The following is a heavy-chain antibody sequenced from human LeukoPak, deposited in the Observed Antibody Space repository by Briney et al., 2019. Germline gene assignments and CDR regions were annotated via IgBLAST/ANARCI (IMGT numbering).Heavy chain of an antibody. Sequence: GGSLRLSCAVSGFSFSSYAMNWVRQAPGKGLEWVSALSSSGGSTYYADSVKGRFTISRDNSKNTLYLQMNSLRAEDTAIYYCAKDMGGDYGNWGQGTLVTVSS. J-gene: IGHJ4*02. CDR3: AKDMGGDYGN. D-gene: IGHD4-17*01. CDR2: LSSSGGST. V-gene: IGHV3-23*01. CDR1: GFSFSSYA.